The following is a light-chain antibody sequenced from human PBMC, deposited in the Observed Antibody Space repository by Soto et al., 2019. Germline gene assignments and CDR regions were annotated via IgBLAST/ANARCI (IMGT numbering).Light chain of an antibody. CDR3: QQYNIWPPET. CDR1: QSVSSN. CDR2: GAS. V-gene: IGKV3-15*01. Sequence: EIVMTQSPATLSVSPGERATLSCRASQSVSSNLVWYQQKPGQAPRLLIYGASTRATGIPARFSGSGSGTEFTLTISSLQSEDYAIYYCQQYNIWPPETFGQGTKVDIK. J-gene: IGKJ1*01.